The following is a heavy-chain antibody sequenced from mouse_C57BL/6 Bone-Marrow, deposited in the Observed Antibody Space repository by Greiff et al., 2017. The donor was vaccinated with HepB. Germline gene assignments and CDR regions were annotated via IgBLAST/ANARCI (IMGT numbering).Heavy chain of an antibody. CDR3: ARDHYGSSYKAY. Sequence: VQLQQPGAELVKPGASVKLSCKASGYTFTSYWMHWVKQRPGQGLEWIGMIHPNSGSTNYNEKFKSKATLTVDTSSSTAYMQLSSLTSEDSAVYYCARDHYGSSYKAYWGQGTLVTVSA. J-gene: IGHJ3*01. D-gene: IGHD1-1*01. V-gene: IGHV1-64*01. CDR2: IHPNSGST. CDR1: GYTFTSYW.